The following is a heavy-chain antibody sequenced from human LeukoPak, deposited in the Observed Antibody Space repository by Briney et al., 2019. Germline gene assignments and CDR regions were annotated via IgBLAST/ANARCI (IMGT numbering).Heavy chain of an antibody. Sequence: ASVKVSCKASGYTFTDYTMHWVRQAPGQRLEWMGWINAGNGNTKYSQKFQGRVTITADESMSTVYMELSSLRSEDTAVYYCARHSGYHSTMYLDYWGQGTLVTVSS. CDR3: ARHSGYHSTMYLDY. CDR1: GYTFTDYT. CDR2: INAGNGNT. J-gene: IGHJ4*02. V-gene: IGHV1-3*01. D-gene: IGHD3-22*01.